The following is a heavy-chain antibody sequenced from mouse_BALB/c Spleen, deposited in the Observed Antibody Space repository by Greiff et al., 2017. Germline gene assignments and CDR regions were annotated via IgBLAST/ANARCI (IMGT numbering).Heavy chain of an antibody. J-gene: IGHJ3*01. CDR2: INPSTGYT. Sequence: VKLMESGAELAKPGASVKMSCKASGYTFTSYWMHWVKQRPGQGLEWIGYINPSTGYTEYNQKFKDKATLTADKSSSTAYMQLSSLTSEDSAVYYCARKGFGYGSSGGFAYWGQGTLVTVSA. CDR3: ARKGFGYGSSGGFAY. V-gene: IGHV1-7*01. CDR1: GYTFTSYW. D-gene: IGHD1-1*01.